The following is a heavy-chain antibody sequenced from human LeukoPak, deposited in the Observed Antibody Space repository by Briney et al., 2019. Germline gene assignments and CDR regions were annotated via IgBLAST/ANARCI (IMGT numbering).Heavy chain of an antibody. CDR2: IKQDGSKK. CDR1: GFTFSRHW. V-gene: IGHV3-7*01. D-gene: IGHD3-10*01. CDR3: ARSYYGSGTSYGMDV. Sequence: PGGSLRLSCAVSGFTFSRHWMSWVRQAPGKGLEWLTNIKQDGSKKYYVDSVEGRFTISRDNAKNSLYLQMNSLRAEDTAVYYCARSYYGSGTSYGMDVWGQGTTVTVSS. J-gene: IGHJ6*02.